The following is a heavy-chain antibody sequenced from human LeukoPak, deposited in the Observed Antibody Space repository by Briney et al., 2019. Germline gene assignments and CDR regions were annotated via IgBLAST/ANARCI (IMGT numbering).Heavy chain of an antibody. D-gene: IGHD5-18*01. CDR3: AKSSGYSHGPPDY. CDR1: GFTFSSYG. CDR2: ISYDGSDK. J-gene: IGHJ4*02. V-gene: IGHV3-30*18. Sequence: GGSLRPSCAASGFTFSSYGMHWVRQPPGKGLEWVVVISYDGSDKYYVDSVKGRFTISRDNPKNTLYLQMNSLRVEDTAVYYCAKSSGYSHGPPDYWGQGTLVTVSS.